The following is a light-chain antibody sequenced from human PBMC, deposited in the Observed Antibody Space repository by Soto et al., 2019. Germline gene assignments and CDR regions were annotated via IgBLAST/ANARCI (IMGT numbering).Light chain of an antibody. J-gene: IGLJ1*01. CDR3: CSYAGGSSFAV. CDR1: RSDVGSYNL. CDR2: EGS. V-gene: IGLV2-23*03. Sequence: QSALTQPASVSGSPGQSITISCTGTRSDVGSYNLVSWYQQHPGKAPKPLTYEGSKRPSGISNRFSASKSGITASLTISGLQAEDEADYYCCSYAGGSSFAVFGTGTKVTVL.